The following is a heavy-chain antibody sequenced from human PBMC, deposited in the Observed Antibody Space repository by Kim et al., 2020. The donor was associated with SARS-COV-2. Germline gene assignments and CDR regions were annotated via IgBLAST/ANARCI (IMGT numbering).Heavy chain of an antibody. CDR3: ARKLLWFGDNGMDV. CDR1: GFSVSTND. CDR2: IFGSGTT. V-gene: IGHV3-53*01. D-gene: IGHD3-10*01. Sequence: GGSLRLSCAASGFSVSTNDMSWVRQAPGKGLEWVATIFGSGTTYFADSAKGRFTISRDNSKNTLYLQMNSLRAEDTAAYQCARKLLWFGDNGMDVWGQGT. J-gene: IGHJ6*02.